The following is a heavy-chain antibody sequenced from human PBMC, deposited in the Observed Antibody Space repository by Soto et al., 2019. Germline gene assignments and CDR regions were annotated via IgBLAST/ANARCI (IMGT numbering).Heavy chain of an antibody. CDR1: GFIFSSYW. CDR3: ASDGSELDAFYI. V-gene: IGHV3-74*01. J-gene: IGHJ3*02. CDR2: INSDGSTT. Sequence: EVQLVESGGGLVQPGGSLRLSCAASGFIFSSYWMHWVRQGPGKGLVWVSRINSDGSTTRYADSVKGRFTISRDNAKNTLYLHMNSQSVEDTAVSYCASDGSELDAFYIWGQGTMVAVAS. D-gene: IGHD1-26*01.